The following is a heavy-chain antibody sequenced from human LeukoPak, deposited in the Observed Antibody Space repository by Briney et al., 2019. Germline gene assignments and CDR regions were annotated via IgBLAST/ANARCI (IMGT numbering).Heavy chain of an antibody. CDR1: GFTFSSYW. CDR3: ARRGYSYGLIHYYYYYMDV. Sequence: GGSLRLSCAASGFTFSSYWMSWVRQAPGKGLEWVANIKQDGSEKYYVDSVKGRFTIPRDNAKNSLYLQMNSLRAEDTAVYYCARRGYSYGLIHYYYYYMDVWGKGTTVTVSS. V-gene: IGHV3-7*01. CDR2: IKQDGSEK. J-gene: IGHJ6*03. D-gene: IGHD5-18*01.